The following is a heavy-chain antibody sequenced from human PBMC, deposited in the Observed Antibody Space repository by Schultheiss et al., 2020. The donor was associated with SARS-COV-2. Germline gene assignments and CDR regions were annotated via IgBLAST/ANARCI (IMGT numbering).Heavy chain of an antibody. D-gene: IGHD6-13*01. CDR2: MNPNSGNT. J-gene: IGHJ6*02. V-gene: IGHV1-8*03. Sequence: ASVKVSCKASGYTFTGYYMHWVRQATGQGLEWMGWMNPNSGNTGYAQKFQGRVTITRNTSISTAYMELSSLRSEDTAVYYCATSSSGVYYYGMDVWGQGTTVTVSS. CDR1: GYTFTGYY. CDR3: ATSSSGVYYYGMDV.